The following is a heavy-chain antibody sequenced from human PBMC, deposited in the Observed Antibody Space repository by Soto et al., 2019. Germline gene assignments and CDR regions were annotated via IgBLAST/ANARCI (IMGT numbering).Heavy chain of an antibody. CDR3: ARDNSYPTAWWFDP. J-gene: IGHJ5*02. CDR1: GFTFSSYS. CDR2: ITSSGSAI. Sequence: GGSLRLSCEASGFTFSSYSMNWVRQAPGKGLQWVSFITSSGSAIYYADSVMGRFTISRDNAKNSLHLQMSSLTSDDTAVYYCARDNSYPTAWWFDPWGRGTLVTVSS. V-gene: IGHV3-48*01. D-gene: IGHD2-21*02.